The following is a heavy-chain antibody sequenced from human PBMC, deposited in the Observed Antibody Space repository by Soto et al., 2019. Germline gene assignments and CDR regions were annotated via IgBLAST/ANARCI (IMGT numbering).Heavy chain of an antibody. V-gene: IGHV3-33*01. J-gene: IGHJ5*02. Sequence: QVQLVESGGGVVQPGRSLRLSCAASGFTFNNYGMHCFRQAPVKGLERGASIYYDGSQKYYADSVKGRFTITRDNSNNTLYRQMNSLIAEDTAVYYCARDPGIGSLVTTWFAPWCQGTLVTVSS. CDR3: ARDPGIGSLVTTWFAP. CDR2: IYYDGSQK. D-gene: IGHD4-17*01. CDR1: GFTFNNYG.